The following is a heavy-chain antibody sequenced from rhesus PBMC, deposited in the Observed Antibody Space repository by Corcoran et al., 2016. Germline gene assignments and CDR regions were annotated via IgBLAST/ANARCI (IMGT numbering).Heavy chain of an antibody. CDR3: ARRANWNSGLDS. D-gene: IGHD1-26*01. CDR2: ISNGGGST. CDR1: GCTLSDCY. J-gene: IGHJ6*01. V-gene: IGHV3-59*01. Sequence: VESGGGLAKPGGSLRLSCAASGCTLSDCYMPWVRKASGRGREWVSRISNGGGSTWYADSVQGRFTISRENAKNTLYRQMNSLRAEDTAVYDGARRANWNSGLDSWGQGVVVTVSS.